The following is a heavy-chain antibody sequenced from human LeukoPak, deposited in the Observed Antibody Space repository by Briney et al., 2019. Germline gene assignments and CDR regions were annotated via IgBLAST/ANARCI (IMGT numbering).Heavy chain of an antibody. CDR3: ARTRLRFGELVSDEYYYGMDV. CDR2: IIPILGIA. CDR1: GYTFTSYG. D-gene: IGHD3-10*01. V-gene: IGHV1-69*04. J-gene: IGHJ6*02. Sequence: EASVKVSCKTSGYTFTSYGISWVRQAPGQGLEWMGRIIPILGIANYAQKFQGRVTITADKSTSTAYMELSSLRSEDTAVYYCARTRLRFGELVSDEYYYGMDVWGQGTTVTVSS.